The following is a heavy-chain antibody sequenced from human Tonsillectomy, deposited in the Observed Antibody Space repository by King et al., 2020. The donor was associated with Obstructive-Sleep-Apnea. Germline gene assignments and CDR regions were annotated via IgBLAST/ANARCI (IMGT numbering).Heavy chain of an antibody. CDR3: ARDGDAYCGGDCYFDY. CDR1: GFTFSSYA. CDR2: ISYDGSNK. Sequence: VQLVESGGGVVQPGRSLRLSCAASGFTFSSYAMHWVRQAPGKGLEWVAVISYDGSNKYYADSVKGRFTISRDNSKNTLYLQMNSLRAEDTAVYYCARDGDAYCGGDCYFDYWGQGTLVTVSS. J-gene: IGHJ4*02. V-gene: IGHV3-30*04. D-gene: IGHD2-21*02.